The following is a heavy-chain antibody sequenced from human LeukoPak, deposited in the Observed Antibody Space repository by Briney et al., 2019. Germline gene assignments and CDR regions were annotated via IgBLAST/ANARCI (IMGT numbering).Heavy chain of an antibody. CDR1: GYTFTGYY. CDR2: LNPDGGGA. CDR3: ARVGPIDYYYYPMDV. Sequence: ASVEVSCKASGYTFTGYYIHWVRQAPGQGLEWMGWLNPDGGGAYYAQSFQGRVTMTRDTSIGTAYMELSSLRFDDTAVYYCARVGPIDYYYYPMDVWGQGTTVTVSS. V-gene: IGHV1-2*02. J-gene: IGHJ6*02.